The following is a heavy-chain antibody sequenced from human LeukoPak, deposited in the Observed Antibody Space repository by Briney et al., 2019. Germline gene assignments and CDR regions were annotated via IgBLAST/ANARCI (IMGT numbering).Heavy chain of an antibody. CDR3: ARENYYRSGSPFDY. J-gene: IGHJ4*02. CDR1: GGAISSIY. Sequence: KASETLSFTCTVSGGAISSIYWTWIRQAPGKGLEWIGYNSDMGNSNYSPSLKSRVTISVDTSKNQFSLKVTSVTAADTAVYYCARENYYRSGSPFDYWGQGILVTVSS. V-gene: IGHV4-59*01. CDR2: NSDMGNS. D-gene: IGHD3-10*01.